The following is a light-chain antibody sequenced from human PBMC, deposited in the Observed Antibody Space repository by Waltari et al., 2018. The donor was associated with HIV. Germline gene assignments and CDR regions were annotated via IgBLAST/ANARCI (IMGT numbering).Light chain of an antibody. Sequence: DIQMTQSPSSLSASVGDRVTITCRASQDINNYLNWYQQKPGKAPKLLIYDASNLETGVPSRFTGSGSGTDFTFTISSLQPEDIATYYCQHYDNLLWTFGQGTKMETK. CDR1: QDINNY. J-gene: IGKJ1*01. V-gene: IGKV1-33*01. CDR2: DAS. CDR3: QHYDNLLWT.